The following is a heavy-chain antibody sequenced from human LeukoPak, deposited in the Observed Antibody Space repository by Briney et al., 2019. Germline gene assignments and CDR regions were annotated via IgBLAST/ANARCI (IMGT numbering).Heavy chain of an antibody. CDR2: IHSSGST. D-gene: IGHD2-21*02. CDR3: ARKIVVVTAIDY. J-gene: IGHJ4*02. V-gene: IGHV4-4*08. Sequence: SETLSLTCTVSGDSLSGYYWSWIRQPPGKGLEWIGRIHSSGSTNYNPSLKSRVTISVDTSKNQFSLKLSSVTAADTAVYYCARKIVVVTAIDYWGQGTLVTVSS. CDR1: GDSLSGYY.